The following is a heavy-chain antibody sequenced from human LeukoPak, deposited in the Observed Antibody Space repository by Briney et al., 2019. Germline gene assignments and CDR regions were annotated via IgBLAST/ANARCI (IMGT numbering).Heavy chain of an antibody. V-gene: IGHV3-11*04. CDR2: ISSSSSTI. CDR1: GGSFSGYY. Sequence: LSLTCAVYGGSFSGYYWSWIRQPPGKGLEWVSYISSSSSTIYHADSVKGRFTISRDNAKSSLYLQMNSLRAEDTAVYYCARAGITTTGPLFQHWGQGTLVTVSS. D-gene: IGHD6-13*01. CDR3: ARAGITTTGPLFQH. J-gene: IGHJ1*01.